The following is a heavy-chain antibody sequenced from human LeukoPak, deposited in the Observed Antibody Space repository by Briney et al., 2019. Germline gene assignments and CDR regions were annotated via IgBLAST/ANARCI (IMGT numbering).Heavy chain of an antibody. V-gene: IGHV3-30-3*01. CDR2: TSSDLNVK. J-gene: IGHJ4*02. Sequence: GGSLRLSCAASGFTFRNYVIHWVRQAPGKGLEWVAVTSSDLNVKLYADSVKGRFIISRDNSRSTLYLQMNSLRPEDTAIYYCAREGYYGSGSPPSLYFDYWGQGTLVTASS. CDR3: AREGYYGSGSPPSLYFDY. CDR1: GFTFRNYV. D-gene: IGHD3-10*01.